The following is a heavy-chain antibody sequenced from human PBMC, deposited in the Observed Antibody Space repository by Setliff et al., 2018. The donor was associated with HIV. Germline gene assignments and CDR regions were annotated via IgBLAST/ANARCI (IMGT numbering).Heavy chain of an antibody. Sequence: SETLSLTCSVSGGSLISGGYYWSWIRQHPGKGLEWIGYVYYTGKTYYNPSLESRISMSVDTSKNQFSLKLTSVTAADTAIYYCGRDLTSNSNCFEPWGQGTQVTAPQ. J-gene: IGHJ5*02. CDR2: VYYTGKT. CDR1: GGSLISGGYY. V-gene: IGHV4-31*03. CDR3: GRDLTSNSNCFEP. D-gene: IGHD4-4*01.